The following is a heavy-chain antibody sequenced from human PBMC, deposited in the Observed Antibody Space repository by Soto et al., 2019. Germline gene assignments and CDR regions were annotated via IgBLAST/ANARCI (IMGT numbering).Heavy chain of an antibody. Sequence: LETLSLTCTVSGGSISSSSYYWGWIRQPPGKGLEWIGSIYYSGSTYYNPSLKSRVTISVDTSENQFSLKLSSVTAADTAVYYCARQEYSSGWYDWFDPWGQGTLVTV. CDR1: GGSISSSSYY. V-gene: IGHV4-39*01. CDR2: IYYSGST. CDR3: ARQEYSSGWYDWFDP. J-gene: IGHJ5*02. D-gene: IGHD6-19*01.